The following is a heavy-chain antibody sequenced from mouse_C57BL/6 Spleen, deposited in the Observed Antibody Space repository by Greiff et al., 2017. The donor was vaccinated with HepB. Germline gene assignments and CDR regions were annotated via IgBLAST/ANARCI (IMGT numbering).Heavy chain of an antibody. V-gene: IGHV1-64*01. J-gene: IGHJ3*01. Sequence: QVQLQQPGAELVKPGASVKLSCKASGYTFTSYWMHWVKQRPGQGLEWIGMIHPNSGSTNYNEKFKSKATLTVDKSSSTAYMELRSLTSEDSAVYYCARSGLRRGFAYWGQGTLVTVSA. CDR2: IHPNSGST. D-gene: IGHD3-1*01. CDR1: GYTFTSYW. CDR3: ARSGLRRGFAY.